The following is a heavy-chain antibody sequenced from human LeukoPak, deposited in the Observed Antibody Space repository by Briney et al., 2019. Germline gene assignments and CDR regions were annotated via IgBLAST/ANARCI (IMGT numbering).Heavy chain of an antibody. J-gene: IGHJ4*02. V-gene: IGHV1-69*01. Sequence: SVKVSCKASGGTFSSYAISWVRQAPGQGLEWMGGIIPIFGTANYAQKFQGRVTITADESTSTAYMELSSLRAEDMALYYCAKDILSNYGSGSYFDYWGQGTLVTVSS. CDR2: IIPIFGTA. D-gene: IGHD3-10*01. CDR1: GGTFSSYA. CDR3: AKDILSNYGSGSYFDY.